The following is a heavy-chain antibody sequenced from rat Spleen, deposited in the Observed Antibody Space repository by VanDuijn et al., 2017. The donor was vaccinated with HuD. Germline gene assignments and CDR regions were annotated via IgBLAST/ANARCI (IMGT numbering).Heavy chain of an antibody. V-gene: IGHV5-25*01. CDR3: ARHHYDGYYHGPVLGVMDA. CDR2: ISSGGGGT. Sequence: EVKLVESGGGLVQPGRSLKLSCAASGFTFSNYYMAWVRQAPTKGLEWVASISSGGGGTYYPDSVKGRFTISRDNAKSTLYLQMDSLRSEDTAIYYCARHHYDGYYHGPVLGVMDAWGQGASVTVSS. J-gene: IGHJ4*01. CDR1: GFTFSNYY. D-gene: IGHD1-12*03.